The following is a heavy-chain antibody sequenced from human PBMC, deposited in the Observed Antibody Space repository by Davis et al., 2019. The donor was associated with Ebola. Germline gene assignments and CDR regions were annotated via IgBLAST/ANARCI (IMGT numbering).Heavy chain of an antibody. V-gene: IGHV3-9*01. CDR1: GFTFDDYA. CDR2: ISWNSRTI. CDR3: AMTAVVGTEIDY. D-gene: IGHD6-19*01. Sequence: PGGSLRLSCAASGFTFDDYAMHWVRQAPEKGLEWVSGISWNSRTIGYADSVRGRFTISRDNAKNSLYLQMNSLRIEDTAFYYCAMTAVVGTEIDYWGQGTLVTVSS. J-gene: IGHJ4*02.